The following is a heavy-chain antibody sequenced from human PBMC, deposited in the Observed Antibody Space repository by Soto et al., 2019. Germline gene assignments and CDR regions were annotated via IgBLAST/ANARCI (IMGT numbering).Heavy chain of an antibody. V-gene: IGHV4-31*03. CDR3: ARTSYSYGVAGFDY. Sequence: SETLSLTCTVSGGSISSGGYYWSWIRQHPGKGLEWIGYIYYSGSTYYNPPLKSRVTISVDTSKNQFSLKLSSVTAADTAVYYCARTSYSYGVAGFDYWGQGTLVTVSS. J-gene: IGHJ4*02. CDR1: GGSISSGGYY. D-gene: IGHD5-18*01. CDR2: IYYSGST.